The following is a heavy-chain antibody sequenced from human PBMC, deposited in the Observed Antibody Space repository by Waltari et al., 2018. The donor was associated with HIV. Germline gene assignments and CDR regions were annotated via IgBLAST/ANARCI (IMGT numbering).Heavy chain of an antibody. CDR2: IKQDGSEK. Sequence: EVQLVESGGGLVKPGVSLRLSCAASGFTFSSYWMFWFRQAPGKGLEWVANIKQDGSEKYYVDSVKGRFTISRDNAKNSLYLQMNSLRAEDTAVYYCARDVPDGYSLNWGQGTLVTVSS. J-gene: IGHJ4*02. V-gene: IGHV3-7*01. CDR3: ARDVPDGYSLN. CDR1: GFTFSSYW. D-gene: IGHD2-15*01.